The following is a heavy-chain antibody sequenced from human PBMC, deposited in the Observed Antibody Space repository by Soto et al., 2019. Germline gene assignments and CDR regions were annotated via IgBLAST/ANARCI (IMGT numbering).Heavy chain of an antibody. CDR2: INHSGST. D-gene: IGHD3-3*01. Sequence: SETLSLTCAVYGGSFSGYYWSWMRQPPGKGLEWIGEINHSGSTSYNPSLKSRVTISVDTSKNQFYLKLSSVTAADTAVYYCARGYDFWSGPLIGYWGQGTLVTVSS. V-gene: IGHV4-34*01. J-gene: IGHJ4*02. CDR1: GGSFSGYY. CDR3: ARGYDFWSGPLIGY.